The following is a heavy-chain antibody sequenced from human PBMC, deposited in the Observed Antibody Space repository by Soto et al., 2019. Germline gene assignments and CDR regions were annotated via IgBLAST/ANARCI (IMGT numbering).Heavy chain of an antibody. CDR3: ARHEAYCSGGSCYDYYYGMDV. Sequence: GESLKISCKGSGYSFTSYWISWVRQMPGKGLEWMGRIDPSDSYTNYSPSFQGHVTISADKSISTAYLQWSSLKASDTAMYYCARHEAYCSGGSCYDYYYGMDVWGQETTVTVSS. J-gene: IGHJ6*02. CDR1: GYSFTSYW. V-gene: IGHV5-10-1*01. D-gene: IGHD2-15*01. CDR2: IDPSDSYT.